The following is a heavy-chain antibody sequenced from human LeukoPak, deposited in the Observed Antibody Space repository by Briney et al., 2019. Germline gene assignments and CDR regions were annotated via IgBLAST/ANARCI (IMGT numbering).Heavy chain of an antibody. D-gene: IGHD3-9*01. CDR3: ARGAFGYDILTGYYMFDY. J-gene: IGHJ4*02. CDR2: IIPIFGTA. Sequence: AVKVSCKASGGTLSSYAIIWVRQAPAQGLEWMGGIIPIFGTANYAQKFQGRVTITADESTSTAYMELSSLRSEDTAVYYCARGAFGYDILTGYYMFDYWGQGTLVTVSS. CDR1: GGTLSSYA. V-gene: IGHV1-69*13.